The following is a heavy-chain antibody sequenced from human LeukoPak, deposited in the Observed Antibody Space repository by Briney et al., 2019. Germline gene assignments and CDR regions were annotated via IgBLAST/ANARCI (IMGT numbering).Heavy chain of an antibody. CDR2: MNPKSGNT. D-gene: IGHD2-15*01. J-gene: IGHJ5*02. CDR3: ARDQDIVVVVAALRQREMGGFDP. CDR1: GYTFTNYD. Sequence: ASVKVPCKASGYTFTNYDINWVRQATGQGPEWMGWMNPKSGNTGYAQKFQGRVTMTRNTSISTAYMELSSLRSDDTAVYYCARDQDIVVVVAALRQREMGGFDPWGQGTLVTVSS. V-gene: IGHV1-8*01.